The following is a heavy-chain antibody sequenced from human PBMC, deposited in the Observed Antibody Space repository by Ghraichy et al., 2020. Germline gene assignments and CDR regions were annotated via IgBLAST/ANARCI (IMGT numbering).Heavy chain of an antibody. Sequence: GGSLRLSCAASGFTFISHAMTWVRQPPGKGLEWVAAIGGSGAQTFYADSVRGRFTISRDNSKDTLYVHMNNLRAEDTAVYYCTSRGISVRAEWGSLDYWGQGTLVTVSS. CDR1: GFTFISHA. CDR3: TSRGISVRAEWGSLDY. D-gene: IGHD1-26*01. V-gene: IGHV3-23*01. CDR2: IGGSGAQT. J-gene: IGHJ4*02.